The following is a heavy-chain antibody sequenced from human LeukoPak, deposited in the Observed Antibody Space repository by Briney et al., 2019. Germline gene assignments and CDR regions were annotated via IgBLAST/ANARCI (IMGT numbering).Heavy chain of an antibody. D-gene: IGHD3-22*01. CDR3: ARDSDSSGYTPLDYYYGMDV. J-gene: IGHJ6*02. CDR1: GFTFSSYW. V-gene: IGHV3-7*01. CDR2: IKQDGSEK. Sequence: GGSLRLSCAASGFTFSSYWMSWVRQAPGKGLEWVAIIKQDGSEKYYVDSVKGRFTISRDNAKNSLYLQMNSLRAEDTAVYYCARDSDSSGYTPLDYYYGMDVWGQGTTVTVSS.